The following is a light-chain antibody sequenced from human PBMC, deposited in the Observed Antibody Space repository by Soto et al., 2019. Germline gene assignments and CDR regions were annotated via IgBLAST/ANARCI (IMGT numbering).Light chain of an antibody. CDR2: DVS. CDR3: SSYTSITASYVG. V-gene: IGLV2-14*03. J-gene: IGLJ2*01. Sequence: QSALTQPASVSGSPGQSITISCTGTSSDVGGYKFVSWYQQHPGKVPKLMIYDVSNRPSGVSSRFSGSKSGNTASLTISGLQADDEADYYCSSYTSITASYVGFGGGTKLTV. CDR1: SSDVGGYKF.